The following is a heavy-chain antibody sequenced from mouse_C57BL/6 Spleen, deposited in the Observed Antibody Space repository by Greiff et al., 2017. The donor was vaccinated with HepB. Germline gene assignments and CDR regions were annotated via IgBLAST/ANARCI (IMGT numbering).Heavy chain of an antibody. J-gene: IGHJ3*01. Sequence: VKLQESGPELVKPGASVKISCKASGYAFSSSWMNWVKQRPGKGLEWIGRIYPGDGDTNYNGKFKGKATLTADKSSSTAYMQLSSLTSEDSAVYFCARSDSSYLAWFAYWGQGTLVTVSA. CDR2: IYPGDGDT. CDR3: ARSDSSYLAWFAY. CDR1: GYAFSSSW. D-gene: IGHD1-1*01. V-gene: IGHV1-82*01.